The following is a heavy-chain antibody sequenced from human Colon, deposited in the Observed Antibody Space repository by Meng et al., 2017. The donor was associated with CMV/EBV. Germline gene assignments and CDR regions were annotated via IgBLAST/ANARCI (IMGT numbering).Heavy chain of an antibody. V-gene: IGHV1-69*13. CDR1: GGPFKSNA. D-gene: IGHD2-21*01. Sequence: SVKVSCKTSGGPFKSNAISWVRQAPGQGLEWMGGIIPIFGTPKYAQKFQGRVTITADESTSTTYMELSSLTSDDTAVYYCARVLTKVVIAIFGYWGQGTLVTVSS. CDR2: IIPIFGTP. CDR3: ARVLTKVVIAIFGY. J-gene: IGHJ4*02.